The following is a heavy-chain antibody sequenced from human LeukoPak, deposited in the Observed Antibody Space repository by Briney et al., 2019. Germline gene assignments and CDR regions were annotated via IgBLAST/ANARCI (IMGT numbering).Heavy chain of an antibody. J-gene: IGHJ4*02. V-gene: IGHV3-74*01. CDR3: ARTLEQQLVPGYFDY. CDR1: GFSFSSYW. CDR2: INTDGRTT. D-gene: IGHD6-13*01. Sequence: GSLRLSCAASGFSFSSYWMDWVRQAPGKGLVWVAHINTDGRTTTYADSVKGRFTISRDNAKNSLYLQMNSLRAEDTAVYYCARTLEQQLVPGYFDYWGQGTLVIVSS.